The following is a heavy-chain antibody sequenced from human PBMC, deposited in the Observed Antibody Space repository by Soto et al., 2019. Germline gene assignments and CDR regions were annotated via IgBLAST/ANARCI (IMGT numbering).Heavy chain of an antibody. J-gene: IGHJ4*02. CDR1: GFTFSNAW. CDR3: TKDDPINRN. Sequence: EVQLVESGGGLVKPGGSLRLSCAASGFTFSNAWMSWVRQTPGKGLEWVGRIKSKTDGGTRDYAAPVKGRFIMSRDDSINTLYLQMNSLKTEDTAVYYCTKDDPINRNWGQGTLVIVSA. V-gene: IGHV3-15*01. CDR2: IKSKTDGGTR.